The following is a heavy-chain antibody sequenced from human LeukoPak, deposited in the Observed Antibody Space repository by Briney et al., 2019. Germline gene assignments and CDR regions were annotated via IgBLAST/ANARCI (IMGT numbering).Heavy chain of an antibody. CDR1: GYTFTSYY. V-gene: IGHV1-46*01. J-gene: IGHJ6*03. CDR3: ARSYCSSTSCRGGTGLGGYYYYYYMDV. Sequence: ASVKVSCKASGYTFTSYYMHWVRQAPGQGLEWMGIINPSGGSTSYAQKFQGRVTITADESTGTAYMELSSLRSEDTAVYYCARSYCSSTSCRGGTGLGGYYYYYYMDVWGKGTTVTVSS. CDR2: INPSGGST. D-gene: IGHD2-2*01.